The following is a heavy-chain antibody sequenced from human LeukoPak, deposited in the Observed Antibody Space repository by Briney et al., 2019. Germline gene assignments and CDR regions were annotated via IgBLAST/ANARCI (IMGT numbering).Heavy chain of an antibody. D-gene: IGHD3-3*01. CDR3: ARSGYPYYFDY. CDR1: GGFITSYF. CDR2: ISYSGST. V-gene: IGHV4-59*08. Sequence: SETLSLTCTVSGGFITSYFWSWIRQSPGKGLEWIGYISYSGSTNYNPSLKSRVTISVDTSKSHFSLKLNSVTAADTAVYFCARSGYPYYFDYWGQGTLVTVSS. J-gene: IGHJ4*02.